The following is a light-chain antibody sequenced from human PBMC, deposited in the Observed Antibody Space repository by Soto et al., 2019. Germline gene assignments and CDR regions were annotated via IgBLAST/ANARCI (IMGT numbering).Light chain of an antibody. V-gene: IGKV1-39*01. CDR3: QQRYSTPPFT. CDR2: AAS. CDR1: QSISRY. Sequence: DIQMTQSPSSLSASVGDRVTISCRASQSISRYLNWYQQKPGKAPKLLIYAASSLQSGVASRFIGSGSGTEFTHTINSLQPEDVSTYYCQQRYSTPPFTFGPGTKVDIK. J-gene: IGKJ3*01.